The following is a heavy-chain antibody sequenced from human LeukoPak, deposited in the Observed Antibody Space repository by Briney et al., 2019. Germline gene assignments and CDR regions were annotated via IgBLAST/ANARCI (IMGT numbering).Heavy chain of an antibody. Sequence: PSETLSLTCTASGGSISSGDYYWGWIRQPPGKGLEWIGSIYYSGSTYYTPSLKSRVTISVDTSKNQFSLKLSSVTAADTAVYYCARRRYTAMVIDAFDIWGQGTMVTVSS. J-gene: IGHJ3*02. CDR3: ARRRYTAMVIDAFDI. CDR2: IYYSGST. CDR1: GGSISSGDYY. D-gene: IGHD5-18*01. V-gene: IGHV4-39*01.